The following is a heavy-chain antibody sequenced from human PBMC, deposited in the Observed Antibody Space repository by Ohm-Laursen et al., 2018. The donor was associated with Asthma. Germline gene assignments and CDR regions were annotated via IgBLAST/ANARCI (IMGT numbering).Heavy chain of an antibody. V-gene: IGHV3-11*01. CDR2: ISSSGSTI. CDR1: GFTFSDYY. J-gene: IGHJ3*02. CDR3: ARVLAPADAFDI. Sequence: SLRLSCTASGFTFSDYYMSWIRQAPGKGLEWVSYISSSGSTIYYADSVKGRFTISRDNAKNSLYLQMNSLRAEDTAVYYCARVLAPADAFDIWGQGTMVTVSS.